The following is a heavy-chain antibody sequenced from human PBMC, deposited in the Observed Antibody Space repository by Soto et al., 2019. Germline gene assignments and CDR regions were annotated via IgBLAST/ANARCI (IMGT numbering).Heavy chain of an antibody. CDR3: AHGEYNSGYWDYFDY. Sequence: SGPTLVNPTQTLTLTCTFSGFSLGTSGVGVGWIRQPPGEALEWLALIYWNDDKRYSPSLKSRLTITKDTSKNQVVLTMTNMDPVDTATYYCAHGEYNSGYWDYFDYWGQGTLVTVSS. CDR1: GFSLGTSGVG. V-gene: IGHV2-5*01. CDR2: IYWNDDK. J-gene: IGHJ4*02. D-gene: IGHD1-1*01.